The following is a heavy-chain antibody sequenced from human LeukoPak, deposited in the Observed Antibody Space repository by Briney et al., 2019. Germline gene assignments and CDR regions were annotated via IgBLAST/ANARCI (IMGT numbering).Heavy chain of an antibody. D-gene: IGHD6-6*01. Sequence: ASVKVSCKASGYTFTSYYMHWVRQAPGQGLEWMGIINPSGGTTNYAQKFQGRVTMTTDTSTSTAYMELRSLRSDDTAVYYCARYGGIAARPDFDYWGQGTLVTVSS. CDR2: INPSGGTT. J-gene: IGHJ4*02. CDR3: ARYGGIAARPDFDY. V-gene: IGHV1-46*01. CDR1: GYTFTSYY.